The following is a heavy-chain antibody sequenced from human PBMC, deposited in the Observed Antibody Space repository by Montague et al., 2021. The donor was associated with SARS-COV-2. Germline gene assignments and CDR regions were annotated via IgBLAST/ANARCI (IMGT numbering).Heavy chain of an antibody. CDR2: IYYTGNT. J-gene: IGHJ3*01. CDR1: GGSITNNIDY. D-gene: IGHD3-22*01. V-gene: IGHV4-39*02. Sequence: SETLSLTCTVSGGSITNNIDYWAWIRQPPGKGLEWIGSIYYTGNTYYNPSLKSRATISVVTSKNHFTLKLSSVTAAETAVYYCARLKRYFDSSGSPSAFDFWGQGTKVTASS. CDR3: ARLKRYFDSSGSPSAFDF.